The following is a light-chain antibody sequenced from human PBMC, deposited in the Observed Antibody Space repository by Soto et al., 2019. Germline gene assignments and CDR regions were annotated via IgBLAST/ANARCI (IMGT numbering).Light chain of an antibody. CDR2: GAS. CDR1: QSVCSSF. J-gene: IGKJ3*01. Sequence: EIVLTQSPGTLSLSPGERATLSCRASQSVCSSFLAWYQQKPGQAPRLLIYGASTRATGIPDRFSGSGSGTDFTLTISRLEPEDFAVYYCQQYGDSPFTFGPGTKVDI. CDR3: QQYGDSPFT. V-gene: IGKV3-20*01.